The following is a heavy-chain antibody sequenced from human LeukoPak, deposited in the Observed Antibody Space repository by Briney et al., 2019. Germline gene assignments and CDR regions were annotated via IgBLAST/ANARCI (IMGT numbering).Heavy chain of an antibody. CDR1: GLPISDFA. CDR3: AKESGKFDY. Sequence: PGGSLRLSCVASGLPISDFAMHWVRPAPGEGLEWVSLISGDGVSTFYTDSVRGRFSISRDNTKNSLYLEMNSLRTEDTAMYYCAKESGKFDYWGQGTLVAVSS. V-gene: IGHV3-43*02. J-gene: IGHJ4*02. CDR2: ISGDGVST.